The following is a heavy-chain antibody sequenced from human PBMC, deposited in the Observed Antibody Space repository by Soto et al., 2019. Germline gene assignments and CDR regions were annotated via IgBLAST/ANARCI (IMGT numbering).Heavy chain of an antibody. CDR2: IWYVGSNK. CDR1: GFTFSSYG. D-gene: IGHD3-10*01. V-gene: IGHV3-33*01. J-gene: IGHJ4*02. CDR3: ARDSPITMVRGVTTYYFDY. Sequence: QVQLVESGGGVVQPGRSLRLSCAASGFTFSSYGMHWVRQAPGKGLEWVAVIWYVGSNKYYADSVKGRFTISRDNSKNTLYLQMNSLRAEDTAVYYCARDSPITMVRGVTTYYFDYWGQGTLVTVSS.